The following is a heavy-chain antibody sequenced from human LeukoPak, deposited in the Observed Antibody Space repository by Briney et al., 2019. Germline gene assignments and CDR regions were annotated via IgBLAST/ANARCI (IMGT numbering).Heavy chain of an antibody. D-gene: IGHD6-13*01. CDR2: INHSGST. CDR1: GGSFSGYY. Sequence: PSETLSLTCAVYGGSFSGYYWSWIRQPPGKGLEWIGEINHSGSTNYNPSLKSRVTISVDTSKNQFSLKLSSVTAADTAVYYCARHPSSSSWYVRESDYWGQGTLVTVSS. CDR3: ARHPSSSSWYVRESDY. V-gene: IGHV4-34*01. J-gene: IGHJ4*02.